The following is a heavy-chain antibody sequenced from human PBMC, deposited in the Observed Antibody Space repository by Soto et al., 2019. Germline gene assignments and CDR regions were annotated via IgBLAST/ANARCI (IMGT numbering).Heavy chain of an antibody. CDR1: GYTFTSSG. CDR2: ISAYNRNT. CDR3: AREVVVPACRVFGPFLYGFGP. D-gene: IGHD2-2*01. Sequence: APATLSCKNPGYTFTSSGISRPRLASRQGIEWMGWISAYNRNTNYAQKPQGRVTMTTDTPTSTTHQDLRSLRYDRAAVYYCAREVVVPACRVFGPFLYGFGPWGHGILVSVSS. V-gene: IGHV1-18*04. J-gene: IGHJ5*02.